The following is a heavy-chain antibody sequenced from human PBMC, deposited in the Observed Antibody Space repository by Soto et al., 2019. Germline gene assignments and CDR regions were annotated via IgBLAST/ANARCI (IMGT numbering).Heavy chain of an antibody. D-gene: IGHD3-9*01. Sequence: GGSLRLSCTASGFTFGDYAKSWFRQAPGKGLEWVGFIRSKAYGGTTEYAASVKGRFTISRDDSKSIAYLQMNSLKTEDTAVYYCTRPYDILTGYQHWGQGTLVTVSS. CDR2: IRSKAYGGTT. CDR1: GFTFGDYA. CDR3: TRPYDILTGYQH. J-gene: IGHJ4*02. V-gene: IGHV3-49*03.